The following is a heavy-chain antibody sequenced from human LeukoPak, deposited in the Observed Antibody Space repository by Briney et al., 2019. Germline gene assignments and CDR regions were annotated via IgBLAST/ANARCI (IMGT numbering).Heavy chain of an antibody. J-gene: IGHJ4*02. Sequence: ASVKVSCKASGYTFTSYGISWVRQAPGQGLEWMGWISAYNGNTNYAQKLQGRVTMTTDTSTSTAYMELSSLRSEDTAVYYCARDPYYYDANPRDDYWGQGTLVTVSS. D-gene: IGHD3-22*01. CDR3: ARDPYYYDANPRDDY. CDR1: GYTFTSYG. CDR2: ISAYNGNT. V-gene: IGHV1-18*01.